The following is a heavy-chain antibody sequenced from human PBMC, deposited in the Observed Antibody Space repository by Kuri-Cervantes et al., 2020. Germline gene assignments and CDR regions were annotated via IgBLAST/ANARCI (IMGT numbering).Heavy chain of an antibody. CDR3: ARGRTNFDY. D-gene: IGHD1-14*01. Sequence: SETLSLTCTVSGGSISSRSYYWGWIRQPPGKGLEWIGTIYNSGHTYNNPSLKSRVTMSVDTSKNQFSLKLSSVTAADTAVYYCARGRTNFDYWGQGTLVTVSS. CDR1: GGSISSRSYY. J-gene: IGHJ4*02. V-gene: IGHV4-39*07. CDR2: IYNSGHT.